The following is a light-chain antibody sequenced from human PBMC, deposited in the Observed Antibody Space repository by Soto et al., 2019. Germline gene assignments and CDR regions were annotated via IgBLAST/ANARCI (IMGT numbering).Light chain of an antibody. V-gene: IGKV3-11*01. J-gene: IGKJ4*01. CDR3: QQHISWPLT. CDR1: QSVTNS. CDR2: DAS. Sequence: EIVLTQSPATLSLSPGERATLSCRASQSVTNSLAWYQQKPGQAPRLLVYDASNRATGIPTRFSGSGSATDFTLTISNLEPEDFAVYYCQQHISWPLTVGGGTKVDSK.